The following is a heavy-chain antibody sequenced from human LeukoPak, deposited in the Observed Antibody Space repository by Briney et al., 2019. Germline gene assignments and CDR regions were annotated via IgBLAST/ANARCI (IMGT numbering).Heavy chain of an antibody. CDR2: IDSSGTKT. J-gene: IGHJ4*02. CDR1: GFTFSSYT. D-gene: IGHD3-3*01. CDR3: AKDETGFLNYFHY. Sequence: GGSLRLSCAASGFTFSSYTMSGVRQAPGKGLAWASGIDSSGTKTTYADPVTGRFTISRDNPRNTLYLQMNSLRAEDTAVYYCAKDETGFLNYFHYWGQGALVTVSS. V-gene: IGHV3-23*01.